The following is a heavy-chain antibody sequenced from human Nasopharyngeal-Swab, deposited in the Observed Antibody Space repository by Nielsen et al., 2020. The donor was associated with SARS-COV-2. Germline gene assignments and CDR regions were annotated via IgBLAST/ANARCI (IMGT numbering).Heavy chain of an antibody. Sequence: SETLSLTCAVSGGSISSSNWWSWVRQPPGKGLEWIGEIYHSGSTNYNPSLKSRVTISVDKSKNQFSLKLSSVTAADTAVYYCARALTPELLWFGELADAFDIWDQGTMVTVSS. CDR3: ARALTPELLWFGELADAFDI. J-gene: IGHJ3*02. CDR2: IYHSGST. CDR1: GGSISSSNW. V-gene: IGHV4-4*02. D-gene: IGHD3-10*01.